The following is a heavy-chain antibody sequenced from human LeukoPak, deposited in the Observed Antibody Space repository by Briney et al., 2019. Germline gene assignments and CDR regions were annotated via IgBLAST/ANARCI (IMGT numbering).Heavy chain of an antibody. D-gene: IGHD6-13*01. CDR2: ISSSSSYI. V-gene: IGHV3-21*04. CDR3: AKSRVAAAGIGFY. J-gene: IGHJ4*02. CDR1: GFTFSSYS. Sequence: GGSLRLSCAASGFTFSSYSMNWVRQAPGKGLEWVSCISSSSSYIYYADSVKGRFTTSRDNAKNSLYLQMNSLRAEDTAVYYCAKSRVAAAGIGFYWGQGTLVTVSS.